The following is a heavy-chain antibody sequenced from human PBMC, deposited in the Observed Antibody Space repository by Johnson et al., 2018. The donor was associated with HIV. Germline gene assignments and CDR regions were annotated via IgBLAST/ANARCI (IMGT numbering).Heavy chain of an antibody. J-gene: IGHJ3*02. V-gene: IGHV3-33*08. Sequence: QVQLVESGGGLVQPGGSLRLSCAASGFNFSSYGMHWVRQAPGKGLEWVAVISFDGKLKKYADSVKGRFTISRDNPKNSLYLQMNSLRAEDTAVYYCARRSITSDGFDIWGQGTMVTVSS. CDR2: ISFDGKLK. CDR3: ARRSITSDGFDI. CDR1: GFNFSSYG. D-gene: IGHD2-2*01.